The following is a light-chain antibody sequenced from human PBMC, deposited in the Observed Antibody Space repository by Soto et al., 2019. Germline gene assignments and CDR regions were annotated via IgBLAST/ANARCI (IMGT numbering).Light chain of an antibody. CDR2: EDS. CDR3: YSTNSSGNHRV. V-gene: IGLV3-10*01. J-gene: IGLJ3*02. Sequence: SYELTQPPSVSVSPGQTARITCSGDALPKKYAYWYQQKSGQAPVLVIYEDSKRPSGIPERFSGSSSGTMATLTISGAQVEDEADYYCYSTNSSGNHRVFGGGTKVIVL. CDR1: ALPKKY.